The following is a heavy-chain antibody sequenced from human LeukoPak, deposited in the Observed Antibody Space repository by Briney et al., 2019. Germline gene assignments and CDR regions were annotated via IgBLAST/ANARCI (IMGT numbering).Heavy chain of an antibody. CDR1: EFSLSGYW. CDR3: ARDSTPAVDY. V-gene: IGHV3-7*01. CDR2: IKKDGSEK. J-gene: IGHJ4*02. Sequence: GGSLRLSCAASEFSLSGYWMSWVRQAPGKGLEWVANIKKDGSEKNYVDSVKGRFTISRDNAKNSLYLQMNSLRAEDTAVYYCARDSTPAVDYWGQGTLVTVSS.